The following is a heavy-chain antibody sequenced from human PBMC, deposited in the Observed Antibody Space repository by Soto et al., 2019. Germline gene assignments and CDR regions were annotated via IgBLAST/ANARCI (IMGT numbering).Heavy chain of an antibody. Sequence: GESLKISCHGSGYTFFSLWTVWVRQVPGKGLEWVGRIDPGDSSATYSPTFQGHVTISADRSTRSAYLQWRSLRASDTAIYFCARRYCSRADCYSDSWGQGSLVTVSS. CDR3: ARRYCSRADCYSDS. V-gene: IGHV5-10-1*01. J-gene: IGHJ4*02. CDR2: IDPGDSSA. CDR1: GYTFFSLW. D-gene: IGHD2-2*01.